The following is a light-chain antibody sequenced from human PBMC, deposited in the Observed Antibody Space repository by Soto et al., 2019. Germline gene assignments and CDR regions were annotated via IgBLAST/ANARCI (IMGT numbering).Light chain of an antibody. V-gene: IGLV2-14*01. CDR3: SSYTSSSTYVV. Sequence: QPVLTQPASVSGSPGQSITISCTGTSSDVGGYNYVSRYQQHPGKAPKLMIYEVSNRPSGVSNRFSGSKSGNTASLTISGLQAEDEADYYCSSYTSSSTYVVFSGGTKLTVL. J-gene: IGLJ2*01. CDR2: EVS. CDR1: SSDVGGYNY.